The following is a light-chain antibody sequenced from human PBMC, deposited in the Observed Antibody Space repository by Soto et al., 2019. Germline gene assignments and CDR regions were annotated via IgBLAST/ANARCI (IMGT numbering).Light chain of an antibody. Sequence: EIVMTQSPVTLSVSPGARAPLSCRAGQSVSSNLAWYQQKPGQAPRLLIYGASTRATGIPARFTGSGSGTEFTLTISSLQFDDSAVYYCQQYNNWWTFGQGTKVDIK. CDR1: QSVSSN. J-gene: IGKJ1*01. CDR2: GAS. CDR3: QQYNNWWT. V-gene: IGKV3-15*01.